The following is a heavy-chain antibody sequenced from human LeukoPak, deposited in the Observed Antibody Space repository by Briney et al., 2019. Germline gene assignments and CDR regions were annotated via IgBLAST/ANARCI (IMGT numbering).Heavy chain of an antibody. J-gene: IGHJ4*02. CDR2: ISSSSSYI. D-gene: IGHD2-2*01. Sequence: PGGSLRLSCAASGFTFSSYSMNWVRQAPGKGLEWVSSISSSSSYIYYADSVKGRFTISRDNAKNSLYLQMNSLRAEDTAVYYCATSLTDSSTSCYDYWGQGTLVTVSS. V-gene: IGHV3-21*04. CDR1: GFTFSSYS. CDR3: ATSLTDSSTSCYDY.